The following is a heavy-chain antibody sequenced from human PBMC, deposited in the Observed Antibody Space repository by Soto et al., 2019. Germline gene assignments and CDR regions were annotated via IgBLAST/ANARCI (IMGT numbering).Heavy chain of an antibody. CDR1: GGSLSNYG. J-gene: IGHJ6*02. D-gene: IGHD3-22*01. Sequence: QVQLVQSGAEVKKPGSSVKVSCKASGGSLSNYGISWVRQAPGQGLEWMGAIIPVFGTPNYAQKFQDRVTSTADESKTTVYMEVRSLTSEDTAVYYCARGDATKIVVTTYYAMDVWGQGTTVTVSS. CDR2: IIPVFGTP. CDR3: ARGDATKIVVTTYYAMDV. V-gene: IGHV1-69*12.